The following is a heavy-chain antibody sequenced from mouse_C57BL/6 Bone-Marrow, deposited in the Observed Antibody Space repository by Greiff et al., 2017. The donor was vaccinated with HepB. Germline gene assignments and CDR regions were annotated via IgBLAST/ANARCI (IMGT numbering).Heavy chain of an antibody. CDR1: GFNIKDDY. CDR3: TPAWFAY. Sequence: VQLQQSGAELVRPGASVKLSCTASGFNIKDDYMHWVKQRPEQGLEWIGWIDPENGDTEYASKFQGKATVTADTSSNTAYLQLSSLTSEDTAVYYCTPAWFAYWGQGTLVTVSA. CDR2: IDPENGDT. V-gene: IGHV14-4*01. J-gene: IGHJ3*01.